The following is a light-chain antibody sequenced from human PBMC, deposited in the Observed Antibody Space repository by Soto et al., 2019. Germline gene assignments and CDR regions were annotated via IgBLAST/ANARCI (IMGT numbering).Light chain of an antibody. CDR3: QQSDISLPVA. J-gene: IGKJ4*01. V-gene: IGKV3-20*01. CDR2: GVS. Sequence: IGLRQSLSTLAVSPGESATLSCRASQSVGSRFLAWYQQKPGQAPRLVIHGVSTRATGIPDRFSGSGSGTDFTLTIIRLEPEDFAVYYCQQSDISLPVAFCGGTKVDIK. CDR1: QSVGSRF.